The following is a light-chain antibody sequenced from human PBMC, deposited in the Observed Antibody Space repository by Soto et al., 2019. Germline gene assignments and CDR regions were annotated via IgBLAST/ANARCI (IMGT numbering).Light chain of an antibody. Sequence: EVVMTQSPATVSVSPGEGVTLSCRASQTISNDFAWYQQNPGQAPRLLIYGASTRATGVPARFSGGGSGTEFTLTISSLQSEDFAFYYCQQNNKWPPVTFGGGTKVEIK. CDR1: QTISND. CDR3: QQNNKWPPVT. J-gene: IGKJ4*01. CDR2: GAS. V-gene: IGKV3-15*01.